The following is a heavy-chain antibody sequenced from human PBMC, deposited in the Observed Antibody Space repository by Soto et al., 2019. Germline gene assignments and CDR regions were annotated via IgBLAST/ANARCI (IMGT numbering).Heavy chain of an antibody. D-gene: IGHD3-3*01. CDR1: GGTFSSYA. V-gene: IGHV1-69*06. Sequence: SVKVTCKASGGTFSSYAISWVRQAPGQGLEWMGGIIPIFGTANYAQKFQGRVTITADKSTSTAYMELSSLRSEDTAVYYCASPRDTIFGVVTGFTSYYYYGMDGWGQGTTVTVSS. J-gene: IGHJ6*02. CDR2: IIPIFGTA. CDR3: ASPRDTIFGVVTGFTSYYYYGMDG.